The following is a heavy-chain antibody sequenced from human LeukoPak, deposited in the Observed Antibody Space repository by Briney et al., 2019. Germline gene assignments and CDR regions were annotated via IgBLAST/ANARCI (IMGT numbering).Heavy chain of an antibody. V-gene: IGHV3-11*05. CDR1: AFTFSDYY. J-gene: IGHJ4*02. D-gene: IGHD3-10*01. CDR2: INSSSSYT. CDR3: ARGRARGVAAPFDY. Sequence: GGSLRLSCAASAFTFSDYYMSCIRQAPGKGLEWVSYINSSSSYTNYADSVKGRFTISRDNAKNSLYLQMNSLRADDTAVYYCARGRARGVAAPFDYWGQGTLVTVSS.